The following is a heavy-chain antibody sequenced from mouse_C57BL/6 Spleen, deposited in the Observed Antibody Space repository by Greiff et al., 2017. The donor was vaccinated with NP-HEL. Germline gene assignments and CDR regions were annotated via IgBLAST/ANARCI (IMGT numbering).Heavy chain of an antibody. V-gene: IGHV14-4*01. CDR3: TTRGIYSDY. CDR1: GFNIKDAY. CDR2: LDPENGDT. J-gene: IGHJ2*01. Sequence: VQLQQSGAELVRPGASVKLSCTASGFNIKDAYMHWVKQRPEQGLEWIGWLDPENGDTDYASKFQGKATITADTSSNTAYLQLSSLTSEDTAVYYCTTRGIYSDYGGQGTTLTVSS.